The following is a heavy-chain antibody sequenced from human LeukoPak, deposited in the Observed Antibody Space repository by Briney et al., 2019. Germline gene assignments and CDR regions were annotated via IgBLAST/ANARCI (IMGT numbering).Heavy chain of an antibody. V-gene: IGHV1-18*01. J-gene: IGHJ3*02. CDR3: ARVGGIAVAGTDAFDI. Sequence: ASVKVSCKASGYTFTIYGISWVRQAPGQGLEWMGWISAYNGNTNYAQKLQGRVTMTTDTSTSTAYMELRSLRSDDTAVYYCARVGGIAVAGTDAFDIWGQGTMVTVSS. CDR1: GYTFTIYG. D-gene: IGHD6-19*01. CDR2: ISAYNGNT.